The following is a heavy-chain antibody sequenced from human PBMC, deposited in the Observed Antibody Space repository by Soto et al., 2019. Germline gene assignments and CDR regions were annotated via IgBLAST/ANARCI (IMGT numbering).Heavy chain of an antibody. Sequence: ASVKVSCKASGYTFTSYAMHWVRQAPGQRLEWMGWINAGNGNTKYSQKFQGRVTITRDTSASTAYMELSSLRSEDTAVYYCARDPGGYSYGYDYYYYGMDVWGQGTTVTVSS. CDR3: ARDPGGYSYGYDYYYYGMDV. J-gene: IGHJ6*02. CDR1: GYTFTSYA. D-gene: IGHD5-18*01. CDR2: INAGNGNT. V-gene: IGHV1-3*01.